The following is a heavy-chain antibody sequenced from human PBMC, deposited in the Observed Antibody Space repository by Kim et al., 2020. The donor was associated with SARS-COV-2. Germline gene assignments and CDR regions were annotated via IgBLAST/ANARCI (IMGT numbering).Heavy chain of an antibody. D-gene: IGHD2-15*01. CDR2: IYYSGST. CDR1: GGSISSGGYY. CDR3: AREPRATPRGGWFDP. J-gene: IGHJ5*02. V-gene: IGHV4-31*03. Sequence: SETLSLTCTVSGGSISSGGYYWSWIRQHPGKGLEWIGYIYYSGSTYYNPSLKSRVTISVDTSKNQFSLKLSSVTAADTAVYYCAREPRATPRGGWFDPWGQGTLVTVSS.